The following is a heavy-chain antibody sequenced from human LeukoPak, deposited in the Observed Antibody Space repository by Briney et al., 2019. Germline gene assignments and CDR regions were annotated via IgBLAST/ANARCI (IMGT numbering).Heavy chain of an antibody. CDR2: INWNGGST. CDR3: ARDLKDPPNPL. CDR1: GFTFDNYG. V-gene: IGHV3-20*04. Sequence: GGSLRLSCAASGFTFDNYGMSWVRQAPGKGLEWVSGINWNGGSTGYADSVKGRFTISRDNAKNSLYLQMNSLRAEDTALYYCARDLKDPPNPLWGQGTLVTVSP. J-gene: IGHJ3*01.